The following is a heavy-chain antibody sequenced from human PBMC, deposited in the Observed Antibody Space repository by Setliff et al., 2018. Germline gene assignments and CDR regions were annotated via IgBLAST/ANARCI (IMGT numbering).Heavy chain of an antibody. D-gene: IGHD6-6*01. J-gene: IGHJ4*02. CDR1: GHTLTGYY. Sequence: ASVKVSCKASGHTLTGYYMHWVRQAPGQGLEWMGWINPNSGDTKYAQNFQGRVTMTRDTSITTFYMELSRLKSDDSAVYYCARAGSTPARRKGVFEYWSQGTLVTVSS. CDR3: ARAGSTPARRKGVFEY. V-gene: IGHV1-2*02. CDR2: INPNSGDT.